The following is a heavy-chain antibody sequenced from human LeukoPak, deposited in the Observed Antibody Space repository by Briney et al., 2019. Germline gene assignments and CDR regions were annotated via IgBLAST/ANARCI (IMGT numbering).Heavy chain of an antibody. Sequence: ASVKVSCKASGYTFTSYGISWVRQAPGQGLEWMRWISAYNGNTNYAQKLQGRVTMTTDTSTSTAYMELRRLREDGTAAYDCASNVRNIVTTPGYWGQGTLVTVSS. D-gene: IGHD5-12*01. J-gene: IGHJ4*02. CDR1: GYTFTSYG. V-gene: IGHV1-18*01. CDR3: ASNVRNIVTTPGY. CDR2: ISAYNGNT.